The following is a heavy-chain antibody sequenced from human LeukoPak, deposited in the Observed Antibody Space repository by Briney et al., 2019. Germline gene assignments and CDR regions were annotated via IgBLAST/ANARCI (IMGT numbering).Heavy chain of an antibody. D-gene: IGHD4-17*01. CDR1: GFTFSTYW. Sequence: GGSLRLSCAASGFTFSTYWMSWVRQAPGKGLEWVANIKQDGSEKYYVDSVKGRFTISRDSAKNSLYLQMNSLRAEDTAVYYCARVRTTVTYYFDYWGQGTLVTVSS. V-gene: IGHV3-7*01. CDR3: ARVRTTVTYYFDY. CDR2: IKQDGSEK. J-gene: IGHJ4*02.